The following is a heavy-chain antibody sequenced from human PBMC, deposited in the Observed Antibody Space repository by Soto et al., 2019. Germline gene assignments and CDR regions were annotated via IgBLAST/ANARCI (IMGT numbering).Heavy chain of an antibody. V-gene: IGHV1-18*01. Sequence: ASVKVSCKASGYTFTSSGLTWVRQAPGQGLEWMGWISGYNGNTNYAQKLQGRVTMTTDTSTSTAYMELRSLRSDDTAVYYCARGGPYFSGVWYYSLDFSGQGTLLTVSS. CDR2: ISGYNGNT. J-gene: IGHJ4*02. D-gene: IGHD2-15*01. CDR3: ARGGPYFSGVWYYSLDF. CDR1: GYTFTSSG.